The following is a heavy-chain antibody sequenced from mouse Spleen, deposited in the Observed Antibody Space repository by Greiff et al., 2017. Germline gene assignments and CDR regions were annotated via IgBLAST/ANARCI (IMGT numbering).Heavy chain of an antibody. D-gene: IGHD3-3*01. CDR3: ARGWERVFDY. CDR1: GYTFTSYW. J-gene: IGHJ2*01. V-gene: IGHV1-50*01. CDR2: IDPSDSYT. Sequence: VQLQESGAELVKPGASVKLSCKASGYTFTSYWMQWVKQRPGQGLEWIGEIDPSDSYTNYNQKFKGKATLTVDTSSSTAYMQLSSLTSEDSAVYYCARGWERVFDYWGQGTTLTVSS.